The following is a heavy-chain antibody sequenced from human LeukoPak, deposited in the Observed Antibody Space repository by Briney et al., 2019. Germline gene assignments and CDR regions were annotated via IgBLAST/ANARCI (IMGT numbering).Heavy chain of an antibody. V-gene: IGHV4-31*03. CDR3: ARDSSGYCNFDY. Sequence: SQTLSLTCTVSGGSISSGGYYWSWIRQHPGKGLEWLGYIYYSGSTYYNPSLKSRVTISVDTSKNQFSLKLSSVTAADTAVYYCARDSSGYCNFDYWGQGTLVTVSS. D-gene: IGHD3-22*01. CDR1: GGSISSGGYY. J-gene: IGHJ4*02. CDR2: IYYSGST.